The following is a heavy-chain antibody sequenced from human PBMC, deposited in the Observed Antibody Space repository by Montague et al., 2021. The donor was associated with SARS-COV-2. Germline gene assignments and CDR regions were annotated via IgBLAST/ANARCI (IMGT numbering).Heavy chain of an antibody. CDR2: IYPGDSDT. CDR1: GYIFTKYW. J-gene: IGHJ5*02. D-gene: IGHD3-16*01. CDR3: ARVRPHGGSLTLGGFDP. Sequence: QSGAEVKKPGESLPISCNASGYIFTKYWIGWVRQMPGKGLEWMGIIYPGDSDTRYSPSFQGQVTMSVDKSISTAYLQWSRLKVSDTAIYFCARVRPHGGSLTLGGFDPWGQGTLVSVAS. V-gene: IGHV5-51*03.